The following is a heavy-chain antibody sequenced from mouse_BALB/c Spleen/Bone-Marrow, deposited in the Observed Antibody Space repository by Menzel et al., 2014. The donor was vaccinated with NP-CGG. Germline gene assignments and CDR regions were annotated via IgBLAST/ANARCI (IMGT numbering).Heavy chain of an antibody. Sequence: VKVVESGPGLVAPSQSLSITCTVSGFSLXSYGVHWVRQPPGKGLEWLGVIWAGGSTNYNSALMSRLSISKDNSKSQVFLKMNSLQTDDTAMYYCARDYYGSSYFDYWGQGTTLTVSS. CDR2: IWAGGST. V-gene: IGHV2-9*02. CDR1: GFSLXSYG. CDR3: ARDYYGSSYFDY. J-gene: IGHJ2*01. D-gene: IGHD1-1*01.